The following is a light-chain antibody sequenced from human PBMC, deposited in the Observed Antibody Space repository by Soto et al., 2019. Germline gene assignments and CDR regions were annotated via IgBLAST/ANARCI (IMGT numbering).Light chain of an antibody. J-gene: IGLJ1*01. Sequence: QSALTQPASVSGSPGQSITISCTGTSSDIGGYNYVSWYQQLPGKVPKLIIYDVSNRPSGVSDRFSGSKSGNAASLTISGLQAEDDADYYCCSYTSTSTLYVFGTGTKVTVL. CDR1: SSDIGGYNY. CDR2: DVS. CDR3: CSYTSTSTLYV. V-gene: IGLV2-14*03.